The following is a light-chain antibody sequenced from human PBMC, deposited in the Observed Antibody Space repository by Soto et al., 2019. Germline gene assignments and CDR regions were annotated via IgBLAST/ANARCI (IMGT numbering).Light chain of an antibody. J-gene: IGLJ2*01. CDR1: SSNIGAGYD. V-gene: IGLV1-40*01. CDR3: QSYDSSLSGSKVV. Sequence: QSVLTQPPSVSGAPGQRVTISCTGSSSNIGAGYDVHWYQQLPGTAPKPVIYGNRNRPSGVPDRFSGSKSGTSASLAITGLQAEDEADYYCQSYDSSLSGSKVVFGGGTKVTVL. CDR2: GNR.